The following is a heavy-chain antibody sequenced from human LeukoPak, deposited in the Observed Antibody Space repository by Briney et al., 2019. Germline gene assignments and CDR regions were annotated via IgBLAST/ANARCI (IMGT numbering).Heavy chain of an antibody. CDR1: GFTFSSSW. J-gene: IGHJ4*02. CDR2: IKEDGSEK. V-gene: IGHV3-7*01. Sequence: GGSLRLSCAASGFTFSSSWMSWVRQAPGKGLEWVANIKEDGSEKYYVDSVKGRFTISRDNAKNSLYLQMNSLRAEDTAVYYCARILSSAWGELGYWGQGTLVTVSS. D-gene: IGHD6-19*01. CDR3: ARILSSAWGELGY.